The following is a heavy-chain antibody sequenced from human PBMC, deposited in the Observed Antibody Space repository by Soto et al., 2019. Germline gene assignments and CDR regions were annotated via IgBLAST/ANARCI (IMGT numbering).Heavy chain of an antibody. CDR3: ARGDTYALGRDRGMFGFDY. CDR1: GFTFSSYA. J-gene: IGHJ4*02. V-gene: IGHV3-23*01. D-gene: IGHD3-16*01. Sequence: SGGSMSLSYAASGFTFSSYAMSWVRPAPGKGLEWVSAISGSGGSTYYADSVKGRFTISRDNSKNTLYLQMNSLRAEDTAVYYCARGDTYALGRDRGMFGFDYWGQGTLVTVSS. CDR2: ISGSGGST.